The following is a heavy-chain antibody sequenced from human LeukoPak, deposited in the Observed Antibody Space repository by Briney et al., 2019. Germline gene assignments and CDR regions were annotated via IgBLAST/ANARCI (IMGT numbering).Heavy chain of an antibody. CDR2: IYYSGST. CDR3: ARARSAAGNFDY. D-gene: IGHD6-13*01. V-gene: IGHV4-31*03. Sequence: PSQTLFLTCTVSGGSISSGGYYWSWIRQHPGRGLEWIGYIYYSGSTYYNPSLKSRVTISADTSKNHFSLTLSSVTAADTAVYYCARARSAAGNFDYWGQGTLVTVSS. CDR1: GGSISSGGYY. J-gene: IGHJ4*02.